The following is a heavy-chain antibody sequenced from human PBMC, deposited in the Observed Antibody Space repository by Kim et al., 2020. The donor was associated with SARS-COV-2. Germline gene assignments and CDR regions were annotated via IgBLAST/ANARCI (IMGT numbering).Heavy chain of an antibody. D-gene: IGHD2-2*01. J-gene: IGHJ6*02. V-gene: IGHV3-30*02. CDR3: AKDRGSTTEYYYGMDV. Sequence: SVKGRFTISRDNSKNTLYLQMNSLRAEDTAVYYCAKDRGSTTEYYYGMDVWGQGTTVTVSS.